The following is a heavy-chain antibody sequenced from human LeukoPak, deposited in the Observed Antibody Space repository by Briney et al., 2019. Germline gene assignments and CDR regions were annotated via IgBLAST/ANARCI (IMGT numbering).Heavy chain of an antibody. J-gene: IGHJ6*02. D-gene: IGHD4-11*01. CDR2: TRNKANSYTT. CDR3: AREMRTVTTGYYYYGMDV. CDR1: GFTFSNYD. Sequence: GGSLRLSCAASGFTFSNYDMSCVRQAPGKGLEWVGRTRNKANSYTTEYAASVKGRFTISRDDSKNSLYLQMNSLKTEDTAVYYCAREMRTVTTGYYYYGMDVWGQGTTVTVSS. V-gene: IGHV3-72*01.